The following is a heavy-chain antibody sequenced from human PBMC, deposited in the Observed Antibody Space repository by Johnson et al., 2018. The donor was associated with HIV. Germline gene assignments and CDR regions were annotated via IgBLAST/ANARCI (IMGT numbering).Heavy chain of an antibody. CDR3: ARVAAAMGTDAFDI. V-gene: IGHV3-9*01. D-gene: IGHD5-18*01. CDR1: GFSFDDYG. CDR2: ISWNSGSI. J-gene: IGHJ3*02. Sequence: LLVESGGGLVQPGRSLRLSCAASGFSFDDYGMHWVRQAPWKGLQWVSGISWNSGSIGYADSVKGLFTISRDNAKNSLYLQMNSLRVEDTAVYYCARVAAAMGTDAFDIWGQGTMVTVSS.